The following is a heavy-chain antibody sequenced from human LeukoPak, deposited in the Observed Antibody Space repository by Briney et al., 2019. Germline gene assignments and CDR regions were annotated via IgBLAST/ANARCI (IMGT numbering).Heavy chain of an antibody. V-gene: IGHV1-24*01. J-gene: IGHJ4*02. Sequence: ASVKVSCKVSGYTLTEMSIHWVRQAPGGALEWMGGFDPEDGETVYAPKFQGRVTMTEDTSADTAYMELSSLRSEDTAVYYCAADRGAFFSYSSGWIFDYWGQGTLVTVSS. CDR3: AADRGAFFSYSSGWIFDY. CDR2: FDPEDGET. CDR1: GYTLTEMS. D-gene: IGHD6-19*01.